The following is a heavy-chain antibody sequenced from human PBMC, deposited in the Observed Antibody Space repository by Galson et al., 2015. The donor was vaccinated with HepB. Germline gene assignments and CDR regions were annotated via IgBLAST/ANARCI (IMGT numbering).Heavy chain of an antibody. CDR3: AKAGGTPTTDFDS. D-gene: IGHD1-26*01. Sequence: SLRLSCAASGFTFVGYAMSWVRQAPGKGLEWVSTVSGSRNRTYLAASVKGRFTISRDNSKNTVYLQMSSLRAADTAVYYCAKAGGTPTTDFDSWGQGTLVTVSS. V-gene: IGHV3-23*01. J-gene: IGHJ4*02. CDR1: GFTFVGYA. CDR2: VSGSRNRT.